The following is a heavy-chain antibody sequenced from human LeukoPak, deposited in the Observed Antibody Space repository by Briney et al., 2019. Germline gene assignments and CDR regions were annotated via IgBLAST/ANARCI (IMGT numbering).Heavy chain of an antibody. CDR1: GYTFTSYG. J-gene: IGHJ4*02. D-gene: IGHD3-10*01. Sequence: GGSVKVSCKASGYTFTSYGISWVRPAPGQGLEWMGWISVYNGNTNYAQNLQGRVTMTTDTSTSTAYMDLRSLTSDDTAVYYCARGVAGEPYYFDYWGERSLLSVSS. CDR3: ARGVAGEPYYFDY. CDR2: ISVYNGNT. V-gene: IGHV1-18*01.